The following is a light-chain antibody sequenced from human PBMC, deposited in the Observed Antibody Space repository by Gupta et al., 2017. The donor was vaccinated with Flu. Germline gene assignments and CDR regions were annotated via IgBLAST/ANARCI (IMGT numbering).Light chain of an antibody. CDR2: WAS. CDR1: QSVLNTLVNKNY. J-gene: IGKJ1*01. V-gene: IGKV4-1*01. Sequence: DIVMTQSPDSLAVSLGERATINCKSSQSVLNTLVNKNYLAWYQQKPGKSPELLIYWASVRESGIPDRFSGSGSGTDFTLTISSLQAEDVAVYYCQQFHSTPRTFGQGTKVEIK. CDR3: QQFHSTPRT.